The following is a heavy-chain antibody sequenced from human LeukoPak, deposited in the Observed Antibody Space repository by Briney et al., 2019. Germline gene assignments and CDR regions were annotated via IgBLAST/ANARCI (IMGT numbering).Heavy chain of an antibody. CDR1: GFTFSDYS. D-gene: IGHD1-26*01. CDR3: ARENTYSESYLTHFDY. Sequence: GGSLRLCCAASGFTFSDYSMSWIRQAPGKGLEWVSYISSSRTHTNYADSVKGRFTISRDNAKNSLYLQMNNLRAEDTAVYYCARENTYSESYLTHFDYWGQGTLVTVSS. J-gene: IGHJ4*02. V-gene: IGHV3-11*06. CDR2: ISSSRTHT.